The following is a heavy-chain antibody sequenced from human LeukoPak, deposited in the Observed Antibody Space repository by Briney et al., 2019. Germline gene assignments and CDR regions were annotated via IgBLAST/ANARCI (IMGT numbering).Heavy chain of an antibody. Sequence: ASETLSLTCTVSGGSISSYYWSWIRKPPGKGVEWIGYIYYSGSTIYNPSLKSRVTISVDTSKNQFSLNLSSVTAADTAVYYCARDGQQLHPHWGYYFDYWGQGTLVTVSS. CDR2: IYYSGST. D-gene: IGHD6-13*01. J-gene: IGHJ4*02. CDR1: GGSISSYY. CDR3: ARDGQQLHPHWGYYFDY. V-gene: IGHV4-59*01.